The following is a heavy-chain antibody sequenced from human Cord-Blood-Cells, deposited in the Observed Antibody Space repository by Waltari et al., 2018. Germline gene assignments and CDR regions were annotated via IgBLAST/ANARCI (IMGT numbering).Heavy chain of an antibody. Sequence: QVQLQESGPGLVKPSGTLSLTCAVSGGSISSSNWWSWVRQPPGKGLEWIGEIYHSGVTNYNPSHKSRVTISVDKSKNQFSLKLSSVAAADTAVYYCARATLGAYPTYYFGYWGQGTLFTVSS. CDR1: GGSISSSNW. CDR3: ARATLGAYPTYYFGY. J-gene: IGHJ4*02. CDR2: IYHSGVT. V-gene: IGHV4-4*02.